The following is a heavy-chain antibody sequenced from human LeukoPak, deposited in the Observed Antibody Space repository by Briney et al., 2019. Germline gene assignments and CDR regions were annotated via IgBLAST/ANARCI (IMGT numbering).Heavy chain of an antibody. CDR3: ARDLRRGITGTPGRP. CDR2: ISSSSSTI. V-gene: IGHV3-48*01. D-gene: IGHD1-7*01. CDR1: GFTFSSYG. Sequence: PGGSLRLSCAASGFTFSSYGMNWVRQAPGKGLEWVSYISSSSSTIYYADSVKGRFAISRDNAKNSLYLQMNSLRAEDTAVYYCARDLRRGITGTPGRPWGQGTMVTVSS. J-gene: IGHJ3*01.